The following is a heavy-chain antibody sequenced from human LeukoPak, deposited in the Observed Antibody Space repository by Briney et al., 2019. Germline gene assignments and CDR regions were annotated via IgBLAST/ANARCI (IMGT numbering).Heavy chain of an antibody. J-gene: IGHJ3*02. Sequence: GASVKVSCKASEYTFTKYYMHWVRQAPGQGLEWLGIFNPNAGSATYAQKFQGRVTMTRDTSTSTVYMELSSLRSEDTAVYYCARGELFYDSSGYYTGDIWGQGTMVTVSS. CDR2: FNPNAGSA. V-gene: IGHV1-46*01. CDR3: ARGELFYDSSGYYTGDI. CDR1: EYTFTKYY. D-gene: IGHD3-22*01.